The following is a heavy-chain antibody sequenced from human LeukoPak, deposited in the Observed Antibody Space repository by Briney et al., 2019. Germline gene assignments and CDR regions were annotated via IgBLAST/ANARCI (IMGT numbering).Heavy chain of an antibody. CDR2: VMGVCGDT. CDR1: GFSLNIYA. D-gene: IGHD1-26*01. V-gene: IGHV3-23*01. J-gene: IGHJ4*02. Sequence: GGSLRLSCAASGFSLNIYAMSWVRQAPGKGLVWVAGVMGVCGDTHYIDSVKGRFTISRDNSKNPLFLKMNSLRAEDTAIYYCAKDFIRGDGKWDIDHWGQGTLVTVSS. CDR3: AKDFIRGDGKWDIDH.